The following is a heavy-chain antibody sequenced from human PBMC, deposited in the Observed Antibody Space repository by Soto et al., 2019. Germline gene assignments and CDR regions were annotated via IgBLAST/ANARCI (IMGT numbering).Heavy chain of an antibody. J-gene: IGHJ5*02. CDR2: IIPIFGTA. D-gene: IGHD5-18*01. Sequence: GASVKVSCKDSGGRFSSYAISWVRQAPRQGLEWMGGIIPIFGTANYAQKFQGRVTITADESTSTAYMELSSLRSEDTAVYYCARATFGARGYSYGYWFDPWGQGTLVTVSS. CDR3: ARATFGARGYSYGYWFDP. CDR1: GGRFSSYA. V-gene: IGHV1-69*13.